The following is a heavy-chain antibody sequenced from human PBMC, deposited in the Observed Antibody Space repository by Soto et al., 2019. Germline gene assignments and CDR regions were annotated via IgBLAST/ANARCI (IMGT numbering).Heavy chain of an antibody. V-gene: IGHV3-30*04. J-gene: IGHJ4*02. D-gene: IGHD6-19*01. CDR2: ILYDGSNK. CDR1: GFTFSSYA. CDR3: VAGQYFFDY. Sequence: PGGSLRLSCAASGFTFSSYAMHWVRQAPGKGLEWVAVILYDGSNKYYADSVKDRFTFSRDNSKKTLYLQMNSLRADDTAVYYCVAGQYFFDYCGQGTLVTVSS.